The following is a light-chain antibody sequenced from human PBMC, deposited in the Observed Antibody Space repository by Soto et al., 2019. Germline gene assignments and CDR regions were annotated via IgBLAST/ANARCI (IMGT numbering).Light chain of an antibody. J-gene: IGLJ1*01. CDR2: EVS. CDR3: SSYAGSNNSV. CDR1: SSDVGGYNC. Sequence: QSVLTQPPSATGSPGQSGTISCTGTSSDVGGYNCVSWYQQHPGKAPKLMIYEVSKRPSGVPDRFSGSKSGNTASLTVSGLQAEDEADYYCSSYAGSNNSVFGTGTKVTVL. V-gene: IGLV2-8*01.